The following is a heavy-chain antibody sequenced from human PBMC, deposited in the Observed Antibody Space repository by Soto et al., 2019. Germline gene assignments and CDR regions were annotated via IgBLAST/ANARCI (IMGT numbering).Heavy chain of an antibody. CDR2: ISSSGSTI. Sequence: EVQLVESGGGLVQPGGSLRLSCAASGFTFSSYEMNWVRQAPGKGLEWVSYISSSGSTIYYADSVKGRFTISRDNAKNSLYLQMNSLRAEDTAVYYCARGNKWNQMIVVVQAGLFDYWGQGTLVTVSS. V-gene: IGHV3-48*03. J-gene: IGHJ4*02. CDR3: ARGNKWNQMIVVVQAGLFDY. CDR1: GFTFSSYE. D-gene: IGHD3-22*01.